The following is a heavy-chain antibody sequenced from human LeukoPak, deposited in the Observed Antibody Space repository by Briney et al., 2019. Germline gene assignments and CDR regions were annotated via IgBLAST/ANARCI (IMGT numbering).Heavy chain of an antibody. CDR1: GFTFSSYE. J-gene: IGHJ6*03. V-gene: IGHV3-48*03. CDR2: ISRSATTI. CDR3: AKTGDGGNLRYYYYYYMDV. D-gene: IGHD4-23*01. Sequence: GGSLRLSCAASGFTFSSYEMNWVRQAPGKGLEWVSSISRSATTIYYADSVKGRFTISRDNAKNTLYLEMNSLRAEDTAVYYCAKTGDGGNLRYYYYYYMDVWGKGTTVTISS.